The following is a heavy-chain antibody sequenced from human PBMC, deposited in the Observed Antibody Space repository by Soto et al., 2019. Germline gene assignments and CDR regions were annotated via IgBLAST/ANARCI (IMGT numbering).Heavy chain of an antibody. CDR2: IYSGGST. J-gene: IGHJ4*02. V-gene: IGHV3-66*01. CDR1: GFTVSTKY. Sequence: GSLRLSCAASGFTVSTKYMSWVRQAPGKGLEWVSVIYSGGSTFYADSVRGRFTISRGNSKNTVNLQMNSLRAEDTAVYYCARDPWAADYWGQGTLVTVSS. D-gene: IGHD3-16*01. CDR3: ARDPWAADY.